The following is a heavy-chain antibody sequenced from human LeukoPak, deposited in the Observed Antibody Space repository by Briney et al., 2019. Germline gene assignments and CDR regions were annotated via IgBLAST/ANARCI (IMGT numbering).Heavy chain of an antibody. Sequence: GXXLRLSCAASGLTFSNAYMSWVRQAPGKGLEWVGRIKSNVDGGTTDDAEPVKGRITISRDDTKNKLYVQMNSLKTEDTAVYYCTTGGPHYDGNPLDFWGQGTLVTVSS. V-gene: IGHV3-15*01. CDR3: TTGGPHYDGNPLDF. CDR1: GLTFSNAY. CDR2: IKSNVDGGTT. J-gene: IGHJ4*02. D-gene: IGHD4-23*01.